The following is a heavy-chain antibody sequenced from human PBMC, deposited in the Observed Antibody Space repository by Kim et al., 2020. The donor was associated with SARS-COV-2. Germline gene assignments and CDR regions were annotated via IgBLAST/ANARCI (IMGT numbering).Heavy chain of an antibody. CDR2: ISYDGSNK. J-gene: IGHJ4*02. Sequence: GGSLRLSCAASGFTFSSYAMHWVRQAPGKGLEWVAVISYDGSNKYYADSVKGRFTISRDNSKNTLYLQMNSLRAEDTAVYYCARDGGWELAFDYWGQGTLVTVSS. CDR3: ARDGGWELAFDY. V-gene: IGHV3-30*04. D-gene: IGHD1-26*01. CDR1: GFTFSSYA.